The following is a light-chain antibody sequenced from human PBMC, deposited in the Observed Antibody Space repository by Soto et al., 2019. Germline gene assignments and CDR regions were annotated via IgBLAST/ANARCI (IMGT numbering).Light chain of an antibody. CDR2: EVS. V-gene: IGLV2-8*01. CDR3: SYSAGSNNVV. Sequence: QSALTQPPSASGSPGQSITISCTGTSSDVGGYNYVSWYQQHPGKAPKLMIYEVSKRPSGVPDRFSGSKSGNTASLTVSGLHADDEAYYYSSYSAGSNNVVFGTGTKVTVL. J-gene: IGLJ1*01. CDR1: SSDVGGYNY.